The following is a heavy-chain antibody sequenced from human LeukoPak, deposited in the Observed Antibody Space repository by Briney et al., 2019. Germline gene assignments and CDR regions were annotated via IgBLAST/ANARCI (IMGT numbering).Heavy chain of an antibody. CDR2: IKQDGSEK. CDR3: ARDGTSDAFDI. V-gene: IGHV3-7*01. Sequence: GGSLRLSCAASGFTFSSYWMSWVRQAPGKGLEWVANIKQDGSEKYYVDSVKGRFTISRDNAKNSLYLQMNSLRAEDAAVYYCARDGTSDAFDIWGQGTMVTVSS. J-gene: IGHJ3*02. CDR1: GFTFSSYW.